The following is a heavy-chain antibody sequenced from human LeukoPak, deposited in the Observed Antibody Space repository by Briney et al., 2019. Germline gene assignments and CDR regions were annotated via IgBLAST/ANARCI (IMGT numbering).Heavy chain of an antibody. V-gene: IGHV3-7*05. D-gene: IGHD7-27*01. J-gene: IGHJ5*01. CDR1: GFTFSSYW. CDR2: INPEGSAK. Sequence: GGSLRLSCAASGFTFSSYWMSWVRQAPGKGLEWVANINPEGSAKYYVDSVKGRFTISRDNAMNSLYPQMNSLRAEDTAVYYCARPTKWGSGDSWGQGTLVTVSS. CDR3: ARPTKWGSGDS.